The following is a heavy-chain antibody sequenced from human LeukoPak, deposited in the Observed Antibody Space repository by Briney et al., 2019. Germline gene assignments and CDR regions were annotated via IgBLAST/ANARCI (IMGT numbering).Heavy chain of an antibody. CDR2: MSSSSSSI. CDR1: GFSFSSYT. CDR3: ARDQTADV. J-gene: IGHJ6*02. D-gene: IGHD5-18*01. Sequence: GGSLRLSCAASGFSFSSYTMTWVRQAPGKGLEWVSAMSSSSSSIYYADSVRGRFTISRDNAKNSLYLQMNSLRAEDTAVYYCARDQTADVWGQGTTATVSS. V-gene: IGHV3-21*01.